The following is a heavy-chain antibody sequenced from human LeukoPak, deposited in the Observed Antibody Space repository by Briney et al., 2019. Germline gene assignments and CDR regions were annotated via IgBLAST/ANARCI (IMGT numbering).Heavy chain of an antibody. CDR1: GGSFSGYY. Sequence: SETLSLTCAVYGGSFSGYYWSWIRQPPGKGLEWIGEINHSGSTNYNPSLKSRVTISVDTSKNQFSLKLSSVTAADTAVYYCARGGWFGELLYWGQGTLVTVSS. CDR2: INHSGST. J-gene: IGHJ4*02. CDR3: ARGGWFGELLY. D-gene: IGHD3-10*01. V-gene: IGHV4-34*01.